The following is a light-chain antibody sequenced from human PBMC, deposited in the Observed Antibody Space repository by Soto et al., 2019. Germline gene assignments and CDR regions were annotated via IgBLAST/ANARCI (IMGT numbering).Light chain of an antibody. CDR2: GAS. V-gene: IGKV3D-20*02. Sequence: EIVLTQSPGTLSLSKGERATLSCRASQSVRSSSLAWYQQKPGQAPRLLIYGASSRATGIPDRFSGSGSGTDFTLTISILEPEDSAIYYCQQRNVRPPVTCGRGTRRE. CDR1: QSVRSSS. CDR3: QQRNVRPPVT. J-gene: IGKJ5*01.